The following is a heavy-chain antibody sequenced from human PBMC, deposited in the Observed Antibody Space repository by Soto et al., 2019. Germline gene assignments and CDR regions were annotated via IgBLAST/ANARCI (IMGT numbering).Heavy chain of an antibody. CDR1: GFTFSSYS. CDR2: NSTSSTYI. Sequence: XXSLRLSCAASGFTFSSYSMNWVPQAPGKGLEWHSYNSTSSTYISHSPSVKGPLTISRNNSKKTLFLQMKSLRAADPAVYFRAGGVIDRGVKSWAQGTLVTVSS. D-gene: IGHD3-10*01. J-gene: IGHJ4*02. CDR3: AGGVIDRGVKS. V-gene: IGHV3-21*04.